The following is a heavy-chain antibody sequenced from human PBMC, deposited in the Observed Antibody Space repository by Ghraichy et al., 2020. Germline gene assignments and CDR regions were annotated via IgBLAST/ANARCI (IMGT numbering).Heavy chain of an antibody. CDR3: AGSFGVLGRGCAIFHF. V-gene: IGHV4-39*02. Sequence: SETLSLTCAVSGGSMRSTRYYWGWIRQPPGKGLEWIGSSYYSGITYYNPSFNSRVTISVDTSKNLSSLKLTSVTAADTAVYYCAGSFGVLGRGCAIFHFWGQGTPVTVSS. D-gene: IGHD1-26*01. CDR1: GGSMRSTRYY. J-gene: IGHJ4*02. CDR2: SYYSGIT.